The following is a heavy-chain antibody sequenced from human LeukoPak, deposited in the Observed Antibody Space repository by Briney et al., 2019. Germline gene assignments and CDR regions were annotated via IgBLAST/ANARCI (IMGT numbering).Heavy chain of an antibody. CDR2: ISSSSSTI. J-gene: IGHJ1*01. Sequence: GGSLRLSCAASGFTFSYYSMNWVRQAPGKGLEWVSYISSSSSTIYYADSVKGRFTISRDNAKNSLYLQMNSLRAEDTAVYYCARGPRGHDSSGYPEFFQLWGKGTLVTVSS. CDR1: GFTFSYYS. V-gene: IGHV3-48*01. CDR3: ARGPRGHDSSGYPEFFQL. D-gene: IGHD3-22*01.